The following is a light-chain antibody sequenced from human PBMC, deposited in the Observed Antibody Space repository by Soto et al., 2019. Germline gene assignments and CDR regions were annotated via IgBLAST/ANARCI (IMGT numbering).Light chain of an antibody. CDR2: EVS. Sequence: QSALTQPPSASGSPGQSVTISCTGTSSDVGAYEYVSWYQQQPGNAPKLIIHEVSKRPSGVPDRFAGSKSGNTASLTVSGLRAEDEADYYCCSYADGNSLVFGGRTKLTVL. V-gene: IGLV2-8*01. J-gene: IGLJ3*02. CDR3: CSYADGNSLV. CDR1: SSDVGAYEY.